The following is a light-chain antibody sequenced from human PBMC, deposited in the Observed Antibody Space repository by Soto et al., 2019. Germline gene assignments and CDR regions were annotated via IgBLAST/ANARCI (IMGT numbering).Light chain of an antibody. CDR1: QGIRND. Sequence: HITPTTTPLVASVWSRITITWRASQGIRNDLGWYQQKPGKAPKLLIYAASSLHSGVPSRFSGSGAGTDFSLTISSLQPEDSATYYCLQDYSFPLTFGGGTKVDI. CDR3: LQDYSFPLT. J-gene: IGKJ4*01. V-gene: IGKV1-6*01. CDR2: AAS.